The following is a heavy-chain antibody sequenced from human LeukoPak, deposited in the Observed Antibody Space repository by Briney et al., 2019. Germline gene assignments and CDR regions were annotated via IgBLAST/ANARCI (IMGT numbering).Heavy chain of an antibody. CDR3: ARLGGITMVRGVIHDGMDV. D-gene: IGHD3-10*01. CDR1: GYSFTSYW. CDR2: IYPGDSDT. Sequence: GESLQISCQGSGYSFTSYWIGWVRHMPGKGLEWMGIIYPGDSDTRYSPSFQGQVTISADKSISTAYLQWSSLKASDTAMYYCARLGGITMVRGVIHDGMDVWGQGTTVTVSS. J-gene: IGHJ6*02. V-gene: IGHV5-51*01.